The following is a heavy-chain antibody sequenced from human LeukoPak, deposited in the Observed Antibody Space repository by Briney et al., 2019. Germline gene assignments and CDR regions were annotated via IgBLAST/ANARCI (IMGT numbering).Heavy chain of an antibody. CDR2: VGTSSTTI. V-gene: IGHV3-48*01. CDR3: ARFAAGGSYYYYMDV. CDR1: GFTFSSYT. Sequence: GGSLRLSCAASGFTFSSYTMNWVRQPPGKGLEWVSNVGTSSTTIYYADSVKGRFTISRDNAKNSLYLQMNSLRADDTAVYYCARFAAGGSYYYYMDVWGKGTTVTVSS. D-gene: IGHD6-25*01. J-gene: IGHJ6*03.